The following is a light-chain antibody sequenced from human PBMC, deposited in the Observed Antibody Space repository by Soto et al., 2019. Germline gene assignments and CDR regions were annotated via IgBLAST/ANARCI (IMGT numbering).Light chain of an antibody. Sequence: SVLTQPRSVSGSPGQSVTISCTGTSSDVGGYNYVSWYQQHPGKAPKLMIYDVSKRPSGVPDRFSGSKSGNTASPTISGLQAEDEADYYCASYTTSSTYVFGAGTKITVL. V-gene: IGLV2-11*01. J-gene: IGLJ1*01. CDR3: ASYTTSSTYV. CDR1: SSDVGGYNY. CDR2: DVS.